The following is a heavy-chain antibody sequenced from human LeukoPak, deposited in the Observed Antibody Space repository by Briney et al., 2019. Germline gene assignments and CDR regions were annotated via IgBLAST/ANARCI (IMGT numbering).Heavy chain of an antibody. D-gene: IGHD1/OR15-1a*01. Sequence: GESLKISCKGSGYSFTNHWIGWVRQMPGKGLEWMGIIYPGDSDTRYSPSFQGQVTISADKSISTAYLQWSSLKASDTAMYYCARGLVGENNYGDYCYYMDVWGKGTTVTVSS. CDR3: ARGLVGENNYGDYCYYMDV. J-gene: IGHJ6*03. CDR1: GYSFTNHW. V-gene: IGHV5-51*01. CDR2: IYPGDSDT.